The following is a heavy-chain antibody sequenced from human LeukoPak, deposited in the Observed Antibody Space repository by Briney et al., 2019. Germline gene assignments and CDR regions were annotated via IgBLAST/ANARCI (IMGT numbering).Heavy chain of an antibody. CDR2: TYYRSTWYN. Sequence: SQTLSLTCAISGDSVSSNSVTWNWIRQSPSRGLEWLGRTYYRSTWYNDYAVSVRGRITVNPDTSKNQFSLQLNSVTPEDTAVHYCARVRVGATGNWFDPWGQGTLVTVSS. CDR3: ARVRVGATGNWFDP. D-gene: IGHD1-26*01. V-gene: IGHV6-1*01. J-gene: IGHJ5*02. CDR1: GDSVSSNSVT.